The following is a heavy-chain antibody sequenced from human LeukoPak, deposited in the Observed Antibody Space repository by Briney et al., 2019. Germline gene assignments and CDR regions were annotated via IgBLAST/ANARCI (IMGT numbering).Heavy chain of an antibody. CDR1: GGSIISTAYS. J-gene: IGHJ4*02. CDR3: ARERREQLLPPYTRLVTYFDY. D-gene: IGHD1-26*01. CDR2: IYSSGSI. V-gene: IGHV4-30-4*07. Sequence: PSETLSLTCTVSGGSIISTAYSWTWIRQPPGKGLEWIGYIYSSGSIYYNPSLKSRVTISVDTSKNQLSLKLRSVTAADTAVYYCARERREQLLPPYTRLVTYFDYWGQGTLVTVSS.